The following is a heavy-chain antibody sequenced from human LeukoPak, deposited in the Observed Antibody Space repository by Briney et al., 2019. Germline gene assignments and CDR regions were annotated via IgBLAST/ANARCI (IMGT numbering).Heavy chain of an antibody. CDR2: IYHSGST. CDR3: ARDASLYGDQASDAFDI. D-gene: IGHD4-17*01. J-gene: IGHJ3*02. Sequence: SETLSLTCTVSGYSISSGYYWGWIRQPPGKGLEWIGSIYHSGSTYYNPSLKSRVPISVDTSKNQFSLKLSSVTAADTAVYYCARDASLYGDQASDAFDIWGQGTMVTVSS. CDR1: GYSISSGYY. V-gene: IGHV4-38-2*02.